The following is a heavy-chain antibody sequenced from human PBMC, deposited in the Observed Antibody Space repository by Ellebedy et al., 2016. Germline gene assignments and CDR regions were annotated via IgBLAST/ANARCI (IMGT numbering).Heavy chain of an antibody. D-gene: IGHD3-3*01. Sequence: SETLSLTCTVSGGSISSSSYYWGWIRQPPGKGLEWIGSIYYSGSTYYNPSLKSRVTISVDTSKNQFSLKLSSVTAADTAVYYCARQTRYYDFWSGYIHYWYFDLWGRGTLVTVSS. V-gene: IGHV4-39*01. CDR3: ARQTRYYDFWSGYIHYWYFDL. CDR2: IYYSGST. J-gene: IGHJ2*01. CDR1: GGSISSSSYY.